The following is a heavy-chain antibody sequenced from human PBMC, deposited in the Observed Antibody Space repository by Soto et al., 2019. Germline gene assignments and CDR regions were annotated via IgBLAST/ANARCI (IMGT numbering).Heavy chain of an antibody. Sequence: PSETLSLTCAVYGGSFSGYYWSWIRQPPGKGLEWIGEINHSGSTNYNPSLKSRVTISVDTSKNQFSLKLSSVTAADTAVYYCARCRYDILTGYYNFGRWFDPWGQGTLVTVSS. CDR3: ARCRYDILTGYYNFGRWFDP. V-gene: IGHV4-34*01. D-gene: IGHD3-9*01. CDR1: GGSFSGYY. CDR2: INHSGST. J-gene: IGHJ5*02.